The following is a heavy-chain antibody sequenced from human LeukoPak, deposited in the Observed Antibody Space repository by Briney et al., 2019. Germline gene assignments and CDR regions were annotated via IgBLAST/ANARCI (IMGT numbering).Heavy chain of an antibody. CDR1: GFTFSSYA. CDR3: AKDEQGGITMVRGVPKFDAFDI. D-gene: IGHD3-10*01. Sequence: GGSLRLSCAASGFTFSSYAMSWVRQAPGKGLEWVSAISGSGGSTYYADSVKGRFTISRDNSKNTLYLQMNSLRAEDTAVYYCAKDEQGGITMVRGVPKFDAFDISGQGTMVTVSS. CDR2: ISGSGGST. V-gene: IGHV3-23*01. J-gene: IGHJ3*02.